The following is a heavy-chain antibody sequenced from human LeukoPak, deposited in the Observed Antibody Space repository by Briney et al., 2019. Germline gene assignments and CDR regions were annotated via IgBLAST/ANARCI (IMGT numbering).Heavy chain of an antibody. CDR1: GGSISSYY. V-gene: IGHV4-59*08. J-gene: IGHJ3*02. Sequence: PSETLSLTCTVSGGSISSYYWSWIRQPPGKGLEWIGYIYYGGSTNYNPSLKSRVTISVDTSKNQFSLKLSSVTAADTAVYYCARQRWYYDSSADAFDIWGQGTMVTVSS. CDR3: ARQRWYYDSSADAFDI. D-gene: IGHD3-22*01. CDR2: IYYGGST.